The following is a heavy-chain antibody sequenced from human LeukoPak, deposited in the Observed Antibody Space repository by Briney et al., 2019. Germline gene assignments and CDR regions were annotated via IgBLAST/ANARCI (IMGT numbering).Heavy chain of an antibody. Sequence: PGGSLRLSCEATGFTFSSYWMHWVRQGPGKGLVWVSRTNPDGSSTTYADSVRGRFTISRDNAKNTVYLQMNSLRAEDTAMYYCARSDYYDRRGYYYGYWGQGSLVTVSS. CDR1: GFTFSSYW. V-gene: IGHV3-74*01. J-gene: IGHJ4*02. CDR3: ARSDYYDRRGYYYGY. D-gene: IGHD3-22*01. CDR2: TNPDGSST.